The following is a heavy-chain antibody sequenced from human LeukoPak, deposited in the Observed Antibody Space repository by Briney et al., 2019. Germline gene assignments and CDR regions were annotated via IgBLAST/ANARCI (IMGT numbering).Heavy chain of an antibody. D-gene: IGHD2-2*01. CDR3: AKEVVDCRRSICYSYFDS. CDR2: IPYEGSNT. J-gene: IGHJ4*02. CDR1: GFTFSSYA. V-gene: IGHV3-30-3*02. Sequence: GRSLRLSCAASGFTFSSYATRCVRQAPGKWREWVAAIPYEGSNTYYADTVKGRFSICRDNSKYTLYLQISSLRAEDTAVYYCAKEVVDCRRSICYSYFDSWGQGTLVTVSS.